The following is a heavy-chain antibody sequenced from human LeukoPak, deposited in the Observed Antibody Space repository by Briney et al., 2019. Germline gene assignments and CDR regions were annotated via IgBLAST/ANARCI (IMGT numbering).Heavy chain of an antibody. D-gene: IGHD6-6*01. CDR3: ASRIARSRSSSGRPFDY. CDR2: IIPIFGTA. V-gene: IGHV1-69*13. CDR1: GGTFSSYA. Sequence: SATVSCTASGGTFSSYAISWVRQAPGQGLEWMGGIIPIFGTANYAQKFQGRVTITADESTSTAYMELSSLRSEDTAVYYCASRIARSRSSSGRPFDYWGQGTLVTVSS. J-gene: IGHJ4*02.